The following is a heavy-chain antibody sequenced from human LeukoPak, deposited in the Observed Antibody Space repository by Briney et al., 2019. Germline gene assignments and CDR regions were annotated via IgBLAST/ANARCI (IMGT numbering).Heavy chain of an antibody. D-gene: IGHD2-21*02. CDR1: SGSISGSSYY. CDR2: IYYSGST. Sequence: SETLSLTCTVSSGSISGSSYYWSWIRQPPGKGLEWIGYIYYSGSTNYNPSLKSRVTISVDTSKNQFSLKLSSVTAADTAVYYCARVRAYCGGDCYAGYFDYWGQGTLVTVSS. V-gene: IGHV4-61*01. J-gene: IGHJ4*02. CDR3: ARVRAYCGGDCYAGYFDY.